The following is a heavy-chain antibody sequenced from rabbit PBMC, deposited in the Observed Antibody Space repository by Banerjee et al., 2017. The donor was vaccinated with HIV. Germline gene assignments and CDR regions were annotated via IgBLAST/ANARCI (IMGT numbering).Heavy chain of an antibody. V-gene: IGHV1S45*01. CDR1: GFSFSSNYW. Sequence: QEQLEESGGDLVKPEGSLTLTCTASGFSFSSNYWIYWVRQAPGKRPEWIACIYAGSSGSPYYASWAKGRFTISKTSSTTVTLQMTSLTAADTATYFCARSYAGYGYGNLWGQGTLVTVS. J-gene: IGHJ4*01. CDR3: ARSYAGYGYGNL. CDR2: IYAGSSGSP. D-gene: IGHD6-1*01.